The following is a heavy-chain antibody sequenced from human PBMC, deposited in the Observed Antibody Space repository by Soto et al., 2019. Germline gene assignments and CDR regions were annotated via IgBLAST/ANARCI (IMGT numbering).Heavy chain of an antibody. J-gene: IGHJ5*02. CDR3: ARDGRYYDSSGYYYNWFDP. CDR1: GFTFSDYY. Sequence: GGSLRLSCAASGFTFSDYYMSWIRQAPGKGQEWVSYISSSSSYTNYADSVKGRFTISRDNAKNSLYLQMNSLRAEDTAVYYCARDGRYYDSSGYYYNWFDPWGQGTLVTVSS. D-gene: IGHD3-22*01. V-gene: IGHV3-11*06. CDR2: ISSSSSYT.